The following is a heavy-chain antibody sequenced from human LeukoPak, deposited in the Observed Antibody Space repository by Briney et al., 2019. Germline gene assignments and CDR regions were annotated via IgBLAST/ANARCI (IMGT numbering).Heavy chain of an antibody. CDR2: IYYSGST. J-gene: IGHJ4*02. Sequence: SETLSLTCTVSGGSISSSSYYWGWIRQPPGKGLEWIGSIYYSGSTYYNPSLKSRVTISVDTSKNQFSLKLSSVTAADTAVYYCARLPRGCPDYWGQGTLVTVSS. CDR3: ARLPRGCPDY. V-gene: IGHV4-39*01. CDR1: GGSISSSSYY. D-gene: IGHD6-19*01.